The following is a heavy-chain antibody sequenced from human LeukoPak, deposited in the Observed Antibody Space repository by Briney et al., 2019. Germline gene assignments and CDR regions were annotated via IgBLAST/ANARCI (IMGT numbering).Heavy chain of an antibody. J-gene: IGHJ6*03. CDR2: ISGSGGST. V-gene: IGHV3-23*01. CDR1: GFTFSSYA. CDR3: AKTSLSDPSGHYYYMDV. D-gene: IGHD3-3*01. Sequence: GGSLRLSRAASGFTFSSYAMSWVRQAPGKGLEWVSAISGSGGSTYYADSVKGRFTISRDNSKNTLYLQMNNLRIEDTALYYCAKTSLSDPSGHYYYMDVWGKGTTVTVSS.